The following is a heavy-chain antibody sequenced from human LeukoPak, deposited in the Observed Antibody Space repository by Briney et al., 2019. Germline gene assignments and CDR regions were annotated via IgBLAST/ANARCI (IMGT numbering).Heavy chain of an antibody. J-gene: IGHJ4*02. CDR3: ARDPLTHRDY. CDR1: GFTVSSNY. CDR2: FYSGGST. Sequence: GGSLRLSCAASGFTVSSNYMNWVRQAPGKGLEWVSVFYSGGSTYYADSVKGRFTISRDSSKNTLYLQMNSLRAEDTAVYYCARDPLTHRDYWGQGTLVTVSS. V-gene: IGHV3-53*01. D-gene: IGHD4-23*01.